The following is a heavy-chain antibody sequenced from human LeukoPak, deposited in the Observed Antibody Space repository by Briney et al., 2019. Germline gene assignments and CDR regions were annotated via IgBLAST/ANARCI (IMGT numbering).Heavy chain of an antibody. D-gene: IGHD1-26*01. CDR2: ISWNSGSI. CDR3: AKVAIVGATFGAFDI. Sequence: GGSLRLSCAASGFTFDDYAMHWVRQAPGKGLEWVSGISWNSGSIGYADSVKGRFTISRDNAKNSLYLQMNSLRAEDMALYYCAKVAIVGATFGAFDIWGQGTMVTVSS. J-gene: IGHJ3*02. V-gene: IGHV3-9*03. CDR1: GFTFDDYA.